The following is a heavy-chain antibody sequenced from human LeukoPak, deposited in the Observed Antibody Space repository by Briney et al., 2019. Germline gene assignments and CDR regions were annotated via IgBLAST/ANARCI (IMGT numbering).Heavy chain of an antibody. CDR3: AKDQKSIAATGYDY. CDR1: GFTFANYA. CDR2: ISGSGGST. J-gene: IGHJ4*02. Sequence: PGGSLRLPCAASGFTFANYAMSWVRQGPGKGLEWVSTISGSGGSTYYADSVKGRFTISRDNSKNTLFLQMNSLRADDTAVYFCAKDQKSIAATGYDYWDQGTLVTVSS. V-gene: IGHV3-23*01. D-gene: IGHD6-13*01.